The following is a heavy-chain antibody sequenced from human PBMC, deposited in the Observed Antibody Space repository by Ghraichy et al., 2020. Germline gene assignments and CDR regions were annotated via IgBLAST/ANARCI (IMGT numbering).Heavy chain of an antibody. V-gene: IGHV3-74*01. CDR3: AREVVTAHLPYYFDY. D-gene: IGHD3-22*01. CDR2: INSDGSST. J-gene: IGHJ4*02. CDR1: GFTFSSYW. Sequence: GGSLRLSCAASGFTFSSYWMHWVRQAPGKGLVWVSRINSDGSSTSYADSVKGRFTISRDNAKNTLYLQMNSLRAEDTAVYYCAREVVTAHLPYYFDYWGQGTLVTVSS.